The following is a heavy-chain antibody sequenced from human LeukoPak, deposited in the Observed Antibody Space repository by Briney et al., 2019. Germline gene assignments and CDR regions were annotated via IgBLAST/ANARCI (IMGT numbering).Heavy chain of an antibody. Sequence: GGSLRLSCAASGFTFSNAWMSWVRQAPGKGLEWVGRIKSKTDGGTTDYAAPVKGRFTISSDDSKNTLYLQMNSLKTADTAVYYCTTEATTYYYDSGAFDIWGQGTMVTVSS. D-gene: IGHD3-22*01. CDR1: GFTFSNAW. CDR3: TTEATTYYYDSGAFDI. V-gene: IGHV3-15*01. CDR2: IKSKTDGGTT. J-gene: IGHJ3*02.